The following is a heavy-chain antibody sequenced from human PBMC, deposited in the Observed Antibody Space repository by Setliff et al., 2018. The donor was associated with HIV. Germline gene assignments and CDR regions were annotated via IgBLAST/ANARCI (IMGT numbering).Heavy chain of an antibody. J-gene: IGHJ4*02. V-gene: IGHV1-3*01. Sequence: ASVKVSCKASGYTFTTYAMHWVRQAPGQRLEWMGWLDAGNGNTKYSQMFQGRVTVTRDTSATTAYMELSSVRFEDTAVYYCARTILGGHLFDYWGQGTLVTVSS. CDR2: LDAGNGNT. CDR3: ARTILGGHLFDY. D-gene: IGHD3-9*01. CDR1: GYTFTTYA.